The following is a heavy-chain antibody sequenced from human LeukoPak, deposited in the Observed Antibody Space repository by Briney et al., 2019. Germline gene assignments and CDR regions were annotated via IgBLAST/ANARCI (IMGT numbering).Heavy chain of an antibody. Sequence: GGSLRLSCAASGFTFSSYAMSWVRQAPGKGLEWVSAISGSGGSTYYADSVKGRFTISRDNAKNSLYPQMNSLRDEDTAVYYCATQPIEWELQHFDYWGQGTLVTVSS. CDR3: ATQPIEWELQHFDY. V-gene: IGHV3-23*01. CDR2: ISGSGGST. J-gene: IGHJ4*02. CDR1: GFTFSSYA. D-gene: IGHD1-26*01.